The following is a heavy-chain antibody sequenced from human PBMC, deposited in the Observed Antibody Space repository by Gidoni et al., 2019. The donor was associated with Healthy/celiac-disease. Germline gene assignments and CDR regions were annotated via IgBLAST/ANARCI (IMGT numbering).Heavy chain of an antibody. CDR1: GFTFSDNY. Sequence: EVQLVESGGGLVQPGGSLRLSCAASGFTFSDNYMDWVRQAPGKGLEWVGRTRNKANSSTTEYAASVKGRFTISRDDSKNSLYLQMNSLKTEDTAVYYGARRVTDYGDYYYGMDVWGQGTTVTVSS. V-gene: IGHV3-72*01. CDR3: ARRVTDYGDYYYGMDV. J-gene: IGHJ6*02. D-gene: IGHD4-17*01. CDR2: TRNKANSSTT.